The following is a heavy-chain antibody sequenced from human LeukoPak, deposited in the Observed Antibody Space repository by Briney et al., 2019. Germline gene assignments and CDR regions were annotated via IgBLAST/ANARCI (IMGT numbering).Heavy chain of an antibody. D-gene: IGHD3-3*01. CDR2: ISGSGGSA. V-gene: IGHV3-23*01. CDR3: AKVYDFWSGSNTYYFDY. J-gene: IGHJ4*02. CDR1: GFTFSNYA. Sequence: GGSLRLSCAVSGFTFSNYAMSWVRQAPGKGLEWVSAISGSGGSAYYADSVKGRFTISRDNSKNTLYLQMNSLRAEDTAVYYCAKVYDFWSGSNTYYFDYWGQGTLVTVSS.